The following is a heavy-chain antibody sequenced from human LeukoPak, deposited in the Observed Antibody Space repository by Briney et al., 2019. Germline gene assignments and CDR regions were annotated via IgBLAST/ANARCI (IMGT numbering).Heavy chain of an antibody. V-gene: IGHV5-51*01. CDR3: ARHPTSSVFNF. CDR2: IYPGDSDT. J-gene: IGHJ4*02. D-gene: IGHD2-2*01. Sequence: GESLRISCKGSGYSFTAYWIAWVRQMPGKGLEWMGSIYPGDSDTTNSPSFQGQVTMSADKSISTAYLQWNSLKASDTAVYYCARHPTSSVFNFWGQGTLVTVSS. CDR1: GYSFTAYW.